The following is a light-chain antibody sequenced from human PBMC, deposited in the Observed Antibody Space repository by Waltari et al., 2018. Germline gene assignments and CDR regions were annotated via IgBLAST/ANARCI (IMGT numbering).Light chain of an antibody. CDR3: QKYGRLPAM. CDR2: DAS. J-gene: IGKJ1*01. CDR1: QSVSRT. V-gene: IGKV3-20*01. Sequence: EIVLTQSPGTLSLSPGERATLSCRASQSVSRTLAWYQQKPGQAPRLLIYDASTRATGIADRFSGSGSGTDFSLTISRLEPEDFAVYYCQKYGRLPAMFGQGTKVEIK.